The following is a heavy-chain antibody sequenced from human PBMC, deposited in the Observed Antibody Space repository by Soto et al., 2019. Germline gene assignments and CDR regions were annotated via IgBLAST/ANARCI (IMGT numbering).Heavy chain of an antibody. Sequence: QVQLVQSGAEVKKPGSSVNVSCKASGGTFSRYAISWVRQAPGHGLEWMGGIIHMFGTPNYAQKFQGRITIIADASTSTAYMELSGLRSEDTALYYCAREGAISGTNGAFYLDSWGQGTLVTVSS. CDR3: AREGAISGTNGAFYLDS. CDR2: IIHMFGTP. D-gene: IGHD1-26*01. CDR1: GGTFSRYA. V-gene: IGHV1-69*12. J-gene: IGHJ4*02.